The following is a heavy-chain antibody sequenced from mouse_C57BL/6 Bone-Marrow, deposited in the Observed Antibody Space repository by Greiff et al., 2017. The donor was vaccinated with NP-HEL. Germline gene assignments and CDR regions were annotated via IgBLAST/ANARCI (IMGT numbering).Heavy chain of an antibody. V-gene: IGHV1-22*01. D-gene: IGHD2-1*01. CDR2: INPNNGGT. CDR3: ARRGLYYGNLHFDY. Sequence: EVMLVESGPELVKPGASVKMSCKASGYTFTDYNMHWVKQSHGKSLEWIGYINPNNGGTSYNQKFKGKATLTVNKSSSTAYMELRSLTSEDSAVYYCARRGLYYGNLHFDYWGQGTTLTVSS. J-gene: IGHJ2*01. CDR1: GYTFTDYN.